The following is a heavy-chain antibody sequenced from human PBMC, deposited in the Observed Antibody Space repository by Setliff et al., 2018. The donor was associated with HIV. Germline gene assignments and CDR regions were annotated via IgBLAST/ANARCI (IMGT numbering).Heavy chain of an antibody. CDR1: GGSISSSSSF. D-gene: IGHD3-22*01. J-gene: IGHJ4*02. CDR3: AIRSDNYYDNSGYYYGAYLDY. CDR2: MHNSGST. V-gene: IGHV4-39*02. Sequence: SETLSLTCTVSGGSISSSSSFWGWIRQPPGKGLEWIGSMHNSGSTYYNPSGKSRATISVDTSETHFSLRLSSVTAADTTVYYCAIRSDNYYDNSGYYYGAYLDYLGQGTLVTVSS.